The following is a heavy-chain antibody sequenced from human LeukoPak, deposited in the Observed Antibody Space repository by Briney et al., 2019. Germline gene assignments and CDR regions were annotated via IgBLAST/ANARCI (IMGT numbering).Heavy chain of an antibody. Sequence: SVKVSCKASGGTFSSYAISWVRQAPGQGLEWMGRIIPIFGTANYAQKFQGRVTITTDESTSTAYMELSSLRSEDTAVYYCAREYDYDSSGYYYWGQGTLVTVSS. CDR2: IIPIFGTA. V-gene: IGHV1-69*05. J-gene: IGHJ4*02. CDR3: AREYDYDSSGYYY. CDR1: GGTFSSYA. D-gene: IGHD3-22*01.